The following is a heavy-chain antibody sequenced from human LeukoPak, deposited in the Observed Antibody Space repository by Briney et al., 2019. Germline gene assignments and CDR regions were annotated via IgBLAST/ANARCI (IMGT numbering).Heavy chain of an antibody. CDR3: ARENIEYCSSASCYGVGRYYHYMDV. D-gene: IGHD2-2*01. V-gene: IGHV3-7*01. CDR1: GFTFSTYW. J-gene: IGHJ6*03. CDR2: IKKEGREK. Sequence: GGSLRLSCAASGFTFSTYWMTWVRQAPGRGREWVANIKKEGREKYYMDSVKGRFTISRDNAKNSLFLQMNSLSVEDTAVYYCARENIEYCSSASCYGVGRYYHYMDVWGKGTTVTVSS.